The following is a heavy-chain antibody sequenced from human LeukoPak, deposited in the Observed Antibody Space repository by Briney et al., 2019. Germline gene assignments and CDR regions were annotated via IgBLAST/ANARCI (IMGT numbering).Heavy chain of an antibody. CDR1: GFSFSSFE. J-gene: IGHJ4*02. CDR3: ARGGAYGMMGY. V-gene: IGHV3-48*03. Sequence: GGSLRLSCVASGFSFSSFEMNWVRQAPGKGLEWLSYITNTGRTIYYADSVKGRFTISRDNAKNSLYLHMNSLRGDDTAIYYCARGGAYGMMGYWGQGTLVTVFS. D-gene: IGHD4-17*01. CDR2: ITNTGRTI.